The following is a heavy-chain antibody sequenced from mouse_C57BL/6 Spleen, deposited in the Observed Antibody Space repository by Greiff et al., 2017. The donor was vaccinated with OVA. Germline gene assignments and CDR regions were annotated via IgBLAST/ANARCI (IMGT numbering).Heavy chain of an antibody. Sequence: EVKVVESGGGLVKPGGSLKLSCAASGFTFSDYGMHWVRQAPEKGLEWVAYISSGSSTIYYADTVKGRFTISRDNAKNTLFLQMTSLRSEDTAMYYCARYYGSSYDYFDYWGQGTTLTVSS. J-gene: IGHJ2*01. CDR2: ISSGSSTI. CDR3: ARYYGSSYDYFDY. CDR1: GFTFSDYG. V-gene: IGHV5-17*01. D-gene: IGHD1-1*01.